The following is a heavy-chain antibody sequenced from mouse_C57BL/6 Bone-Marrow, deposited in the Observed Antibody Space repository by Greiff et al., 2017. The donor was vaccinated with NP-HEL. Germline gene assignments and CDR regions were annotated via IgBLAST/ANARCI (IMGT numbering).Heavy chain of an antibody. CDR1: GYTFTDYY. CDR2: IYPGSGNT. Sequence: QVQLKESGAELVRPGASVKLSCKASGYTFTDYYINWVKQRPGQGLEWIARIYPGSGNTYYNEKFKGKATLTAEKSSSTAYMQLSSLTSEDSAVYFCARDYLAYWGQGTLVTVSA. V-gene: IGHV1-76*01. D-gene: IGHD2-4*01. J-gene: IGHJ3*01. CDR3: ARDYLAY.